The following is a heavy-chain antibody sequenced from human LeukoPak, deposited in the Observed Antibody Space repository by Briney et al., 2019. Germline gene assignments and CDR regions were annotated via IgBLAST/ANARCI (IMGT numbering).Heavy chain of an antibody. J-gene: IGHJ5*02. V-gene: IGHV1-2*02. CDR1: GYTFTGYH. Sequence: ASVKVSCMASGYTFTGYHMHWVRQAPGQGLEWMGWINPNSGDTNYAQKFQGRVTMTRDTSISTAYVELSRLRTDDTAVYYCARVAVEMASWFDPWGRGTLVTVSS. D-gene: IGHD5-24*01. CDR2: INPNSGDT. CDR3: ARVAVEMASWFDP.